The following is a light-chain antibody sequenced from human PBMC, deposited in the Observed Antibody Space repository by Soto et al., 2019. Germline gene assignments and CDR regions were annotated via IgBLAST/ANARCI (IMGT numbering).Light chain of an antibody. Sequence: EIVMTQSPATLSVSPGERATLSCRASQSLNSFLAWYQQKPGQAPRLLLYGVSSRATGIPARFSGSGSGTEFTLTISSLQSEDFAVYYCKQYNDWPLTFGQGTKVDIK. CDR1: QSLNSF. CDR3: KQYNDWPLT. J-gene: IGKJ1*01. V-gene: IGKV3-15*01. CDR2: GVS.